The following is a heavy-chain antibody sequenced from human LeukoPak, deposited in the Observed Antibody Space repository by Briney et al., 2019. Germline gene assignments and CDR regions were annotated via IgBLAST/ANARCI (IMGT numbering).Heavy chain of an antibody. D-gene: IGHD2-15*01. Sequence: PGGSLRLSWAASGFTLCNGWTSWVRQAPGKGLEWVGRIKSRADGGTTDYAAPVKGRFSISRDASKNTLYLQMNSLKTADTGVYYCTTRYSSDYYVDWGQGTLVTVSS. V-gene: IGHV3-15*01. J-gene: IGHJ4*02. CDR2: IKSRADGGTT. CDR3: TTRYSSDYYVD. CDR1: GFTLCNGW.